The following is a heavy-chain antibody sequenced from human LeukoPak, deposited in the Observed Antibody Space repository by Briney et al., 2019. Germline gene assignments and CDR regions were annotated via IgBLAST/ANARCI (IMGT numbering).Heavy chain of an antibody. V-gene: IGHV4-59*11. J-gene: IGHJ3*02. D-gene: IGHD4-17*01. CDR2: ISYIGST. CDR1: GCSISSHY. CDR3: AGDLITVTKGLDM. Sequence: SETLSLTCTLSGCSISSHYWTWIRQLPGKGLEWIGYISYIGSTNYNPSLKSRVTISVDTSKKQFSLKLSSVTAADPAVYYCAGDLITVTKGLDMWGQGTRVSVSS.